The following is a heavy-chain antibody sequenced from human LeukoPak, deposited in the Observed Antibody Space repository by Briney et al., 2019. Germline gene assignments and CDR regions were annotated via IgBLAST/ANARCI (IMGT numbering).Heavy chain of an antibody. V-gene: IGHV4-30-4*01. J-gene: IGHJ4*02. CDR3: ARDSVVVINGGVDY. Sequence: SETLSLTCTVSGGSVSSGDYYWSWIRQPPGKGLEWIGYIYYSGSTYYNPSLKSRVTISVDTSKNQFSLKLSSVTAADTAVYYCARDSVVVINGGVDYWGQGTLVTVSS. D-gene: IGHD3-22*01. CDR1: GGSVSSGDYY. CDR2: IYYSGST.